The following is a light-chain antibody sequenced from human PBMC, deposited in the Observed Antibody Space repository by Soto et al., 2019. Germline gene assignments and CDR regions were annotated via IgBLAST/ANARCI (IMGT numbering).Light chain of an antibody. CDR1: QSVGSNY. J-gene: IGKJ1*01. V-gene: IGKV3-20*01. CDR2: GAS. Sequence: EIVFTQSPGTLSLSPGERATLSCRASQSVGSNYLAWYQQKPGQAPRLLIYGASSRATGIPDRFSGSGSETDFTLTISRLEPEDFAVYYCQQYGSSRTFGQGTKVDIK. CDR3: QQYGSSRT.